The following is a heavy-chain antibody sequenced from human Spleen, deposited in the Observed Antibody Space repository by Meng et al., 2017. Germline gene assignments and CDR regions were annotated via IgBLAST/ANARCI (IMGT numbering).Heavy chain of an antibody. J-gene: IGHJ4*02. CDR1: GGSISSITW. CDR3: ARGPTTMAHDFDY. V-gene: IGHV4-4*02. Sequence: GPGWETPSGTLALSCAVCGGSISSITWWSWVRQPPGKGLECIGEIYHSGSTNYTPSLKSRVTISVDTSQNNLSLKLSSVTAADSAVYYCARGPTTMAHDFDYWGQGTLVTVSS. D-gene: IGHD4-11*01. CDR2: IYHSGST.